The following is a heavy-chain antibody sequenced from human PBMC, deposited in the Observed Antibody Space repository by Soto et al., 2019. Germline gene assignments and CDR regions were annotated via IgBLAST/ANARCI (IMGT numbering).Heavy chain of an antibody. CDR1: GGSFSGYY. V-gene: IGHV4-34*01. Sequence: NPSETLSLTCAVYGGSFSGYYWSWIRQPPGKGLEWIGEINHSGSTNYNPSLKSRVTISVDTSKNQFSLKLSSVTAADTAVYYCAREGAALYSYYYGTGVWGQGTTVTVSS. J-gene: IGHJ6*02. D-gene: IGHD3-16*01. CDR3: AREGAALYSYYYGTGV. CDR2: INHSGST.